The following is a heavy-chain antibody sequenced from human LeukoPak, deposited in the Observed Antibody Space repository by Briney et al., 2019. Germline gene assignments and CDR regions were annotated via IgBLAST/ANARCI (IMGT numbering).Heavy chain of an antibody. CDR3: ARGGVVVIGDFDY. CDR1: GYTFTGYY. Sequence: ASVKVSCKASGYTFTGYYMHWVRQAPGQGLEWMGRINPNSGGTSYAQKFQGRVTMTRDTSISTAYMELSRLRSDDTAVYYCARGGVVVIGDFDYWGQGTLVTVSS. V-gene: IGHV1-2*06. CDR2: INPNSGGT. D-gene: IGHD3-22*01. J-gene: IGHJ4*02.